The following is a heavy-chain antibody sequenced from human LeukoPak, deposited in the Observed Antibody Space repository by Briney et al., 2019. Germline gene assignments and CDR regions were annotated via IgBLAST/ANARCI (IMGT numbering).Heavy chain of an antibody. CDR3: ARGVGASWY. J-gene: IGHJ4*02. D-gene: IGHD1-26*01. Sequence: GGSLRLSCAASGFTFSSYWISWVRQAPGKGLEWVANIKQDGSEKYYVDSVKGRFTIFRDNAKNSLYLQMNSLRAEDTAVYYCARGVGASWYWGQGTLVTVSS. CDR2: IKQDGSEK. V-gene: IGHV3-7*01. CDR1: GFTFSSYW.